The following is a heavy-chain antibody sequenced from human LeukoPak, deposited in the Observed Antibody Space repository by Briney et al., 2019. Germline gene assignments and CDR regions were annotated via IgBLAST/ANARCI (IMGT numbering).Heavy chain of an antibody. CDR3: ARDLFQGYSGYEKYYFDY. CDR2: IIPILGIA. Sequence: SVKASCKVSGGTFSSSAISWVRQAPGQGLEWMGRIIPILGIANYAQKFQGRVTITADKSTSTAYMELSSLRSEDTAVYYCARDLFQGYSGYEKYYFDYWGQGTLVTVSS. D-gene: IGHD5-12*01. CDR1: GGTFSSSA. J-gene: IGHJ4*02. V-gene: IGHV1-69*04.